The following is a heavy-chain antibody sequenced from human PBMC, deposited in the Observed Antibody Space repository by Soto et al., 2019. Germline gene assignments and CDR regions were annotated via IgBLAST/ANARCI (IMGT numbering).Heavy chain of an antibody. V-gene: IGHV3-30-3*01. Sequence: GGSLRLSCAASGFTFSSYAMHWVRQAPGKGLEWVAVISYDGSNKYYADSVKGRFTISRDNSKNTLYLQMNSLRAEDTAVYYCARESDDFWSGYSNYYYYGMDVWGQGTTVTVSS. CDR3: ARESDDFWSGYSNYYYYGMDV. D-gene: IGHD3-3*01. CDR1: GFTFSSYA. J-gene: IGHJ6*02. CDR2: ISYDGSNK.